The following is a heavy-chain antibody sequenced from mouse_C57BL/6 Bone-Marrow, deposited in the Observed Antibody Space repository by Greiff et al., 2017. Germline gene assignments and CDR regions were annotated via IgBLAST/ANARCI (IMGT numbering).Heavy chain of an antibody. Sequence: QVQLQQPGAELVKPGASVTLSCKASGYTFTSYWMHWVKQRPGQGLEWIGMIHPNSGSTNYNETFKSKATLTVDKSSSTAYMQLISLASEDSAVYYCARLYYGSGYDWYFDVWGTGTTVTVAA. V-gene: IGHV1-64*01. J-gene: IGHJ1*03. CDR1: GYTFTSYW. D-gene: IGHD1-1*01. CDR3: ARLYYGSGYDWYFDV. CDR2: IHPNSGST.